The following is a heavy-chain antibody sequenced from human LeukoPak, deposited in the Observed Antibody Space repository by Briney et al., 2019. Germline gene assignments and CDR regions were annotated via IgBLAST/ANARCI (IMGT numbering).Heavy chain of an antibody. D-gene: IGHD2-8*01. J-gene: IGHJ4*02. Sequence: GVSLRLSCAASGFTFSKYAMTWVRQTPGKGLEWVAGIHNSGDITYYADAVRGRFTISRDNSKNTLYLQMNGLRAEDTAVYYCATMNGLRMAEALNWGQGTPVTVSS. V-gene: IGHV3-23*01. CDR3: ATMNGLRMAEALN. CDR1: GFTFSKYA. CDR2: IHNSGDIT.